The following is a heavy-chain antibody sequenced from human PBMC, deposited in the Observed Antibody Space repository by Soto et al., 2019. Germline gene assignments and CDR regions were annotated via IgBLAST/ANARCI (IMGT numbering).Heavy chain of an antibody. J-gene: IGHJ4*02. CDR2: IYYSGST. CDR3: ARGYYYGSGSYYNEYYFDY. D-gene: IGHD3-10*01. CDR1: GGSISRYY. Sequence: SEALSLTCTVSGGSISRYYWSWILQPPWKGLEWIGYIYYSGSTNYNPSLKSRVTISVDTSKNQFSLKLSSVTAADTAVYYCARGYYYGSGSYYNEYYFDYWGKGNLVTVAS. V-gene: IGHV4-59*01.